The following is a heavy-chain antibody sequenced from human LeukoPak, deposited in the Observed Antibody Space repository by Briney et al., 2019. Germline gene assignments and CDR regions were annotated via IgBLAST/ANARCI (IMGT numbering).Heavy chain of an antibody. CDR3: ARATGYSYGSYYYYMDV. CDR1: GYTFTSYG. CDR2: ISAYNGNT. V-gene: IGHV1-18*01. Sequence: ASVKVSCKASGYTFTSYGISCVRQAPGQGLEWMGWISAYNGNTNYAQKLQGRVTMTTDTSTSTAYMELRSLRSDDTAVYYCARATGYSYGSYYYYMDVWGKGTTVTVSS. J-gene: IGHJ6*03. D-gene: IGHD5-18*01.